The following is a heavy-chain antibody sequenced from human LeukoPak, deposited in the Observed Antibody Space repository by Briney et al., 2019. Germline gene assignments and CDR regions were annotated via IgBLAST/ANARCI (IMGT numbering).Heavy chain of an antibody. J-gene: IGHJ4*02. Sequence: GGSLRLSCAGSGFTLSSNYMRWVRQAPGKGLAWVSGFNWNGCSKVYADSVRGRFTLSRDNHKQSLSVLVNSQRAEHTALYYFSSCGIYYDAGFDFWGQGTLVTVSS. CDR2: FNWNGCSK. CDR1: GFTLSSNY. CDR3: SSCGIYYDAGFDF. D-gene: IGHD1-26*01. V-gene: IGHV3-20*04.